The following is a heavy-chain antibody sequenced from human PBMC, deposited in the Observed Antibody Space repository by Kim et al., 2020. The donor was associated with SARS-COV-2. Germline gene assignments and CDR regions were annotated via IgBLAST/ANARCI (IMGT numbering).Heavy chain of an antibody. CDR2: IIPIFGTA. CDR3: ARDPIAVAATSYFDY. V-gene: IGHV1-69*13. Sequence: SVKVSCKASGGTFSSYAISWVRQAPGQGLEWMGGIIPIFGTANYAQKFQGRVTITADESTSTAYMELSSLRSEDTAVYYCARDPIAVAATSYFDYWGQGTLVTVSS. J-gene: IGHJ4*02. D-gene: IGHD6-19*01. CDR1: GGTFSSYA.